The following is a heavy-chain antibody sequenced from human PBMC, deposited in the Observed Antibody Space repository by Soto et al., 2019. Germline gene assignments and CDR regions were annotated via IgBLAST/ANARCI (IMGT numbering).Heavy chain of an antibody. J-gene: IGHJ5*02. CDR3: ARGAFGNHYQDP. D-gene: IGHD1-26*01. Sequence: PGGSLRLSCAASGFSFSRDWMHWVRQAPGKGLEWVSRVNTDETTTNYADSVKGRFTISRDNARSTVYLQMNSLSAEDTAIYFCARGAFGNHYQDPWGQGTLVTVSS. CDR1: GFSFSRDW. CDR2: VNTDETTT. V-gene: IGHV3-74*01.